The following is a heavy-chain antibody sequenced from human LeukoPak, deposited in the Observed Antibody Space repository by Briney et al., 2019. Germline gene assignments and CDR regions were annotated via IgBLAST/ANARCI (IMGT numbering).Heavy chain of an antibody. D-gene: IGHD3-16*01. Sequence: GGSLRLSCAVSGITFSSYWMHWVRQDPGRGLLWVSRINTQGTYTNYADSVKGRFTISRDNAKNSLYLQMNSLKTEDTAVYYCTTVWPRVYAFDIWGQGTMVTVSS. CDR1: GITFSSYW. CDR3: TTVWPRVYAFDI. CDR2: INTQGTYT. J-gene: IGHJ3*02. V-gene: IGHV3-74*01.